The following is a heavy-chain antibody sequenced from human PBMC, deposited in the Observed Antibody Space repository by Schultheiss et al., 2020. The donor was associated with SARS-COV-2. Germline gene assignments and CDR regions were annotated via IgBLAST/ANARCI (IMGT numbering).Heavy chain of an antibody. CDR3: ARVDSSSWYEVRWFDP. V-gene: IGHV4-59*01. Sequence: SETLSLTCAVYGGSFSGYYWSWIRQPPGKGLEWIGYIYYSGSTNYNPSLKSRVTISVDTSKNQFSLKLSSVTAADTAVYYCARVDSSSWYEVRWFDPWGQGTLVTVSS. D-gene: IGHD6-13*01. CDR2: IYYSGST. CDR1: GGSFSGYY. J-gene: IGHJ5*02.